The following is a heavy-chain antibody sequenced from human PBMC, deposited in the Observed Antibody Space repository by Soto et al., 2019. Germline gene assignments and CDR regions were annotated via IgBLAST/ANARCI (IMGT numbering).Heavy chain of an antibody. CDR2: IYTSGST. D-gene: IGHD2-15*01. CDR1: GGSISSYY. Sequence: LSLTCTVSGGSISSYYWSWIRQPAGKGLEWIGRIYTSGSTNYNPSLKSRVTMSVDTSKNQFSLKLSSVTAADTAVYYCARVGCSGGSCYYYYYYGMDVWGQGTTVTVSS. V-gene: IGHV4-4*07. CDR3: ARVGCSGGSCYYYYYYGMDV. J-gene: IGHJ6*02.